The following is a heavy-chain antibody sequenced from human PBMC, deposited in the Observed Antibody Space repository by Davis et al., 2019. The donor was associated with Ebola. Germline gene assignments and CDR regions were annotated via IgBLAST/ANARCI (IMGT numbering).Heavy chain of an antibody. CDR3: TTLYYDFWSSYMWYFDI. V-gene: IGHV3-13*01. D-gene: IGHD3-3*01. CDR1: GFTFSHYG. CDR2: IGTTGRT. J-gene: IGHJ2*01. Sequence: PGGSLRLSCAVSGFTFSHYGMHWVRQVTGKPLEWVAVIGTTGRTAYADSVKGRFTISRENDKNSSYLQMNSLRVEDTAFYYCTTLYYDFWSSYMWYFDIWGRGTLVSVSS.